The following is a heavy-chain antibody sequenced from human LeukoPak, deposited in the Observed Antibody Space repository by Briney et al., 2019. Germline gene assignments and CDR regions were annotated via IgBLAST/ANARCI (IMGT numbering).Heavy chain of an antibody. Sequence: GGSLRLSCAASGLTFSSYAMHWVRQAPGKGLEWVAVISYDGSNKYYADSVKGRFTISRDNSKNTLYLQMNSLRAEDTAVYYCASFPDWGQGTLVTVSS. CDR3: ASFPD. CDR2: ISYDGSNK. V-gene: IGHV3-30-3*01. CDR1: GLTFSSYA. J-gene: IGHJ4*02.